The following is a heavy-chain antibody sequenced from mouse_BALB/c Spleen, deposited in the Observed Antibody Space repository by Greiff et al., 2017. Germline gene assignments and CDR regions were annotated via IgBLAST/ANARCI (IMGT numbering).Heavy chain of an antibody. CDR1: GFTIKDYY. CDR3: TAYYRYDEEYYYAMEY. Sequence: VQLQQSGAELVRSGASVKLSCTASGFTIKDYYMHWVKQRPEQGLEWIGWIDPENGDTEYAPKFQGKATMTADTSSNTAYLQLSSLTSEDTAVYSWTAYYRYDEEYYYAMEYWGGGASVTVSS. D-gene: IGHD2-14*01. CDR2: IDPENGDT. V-gene: IGHV14-4*02. J-gene: IGHJ4*01.